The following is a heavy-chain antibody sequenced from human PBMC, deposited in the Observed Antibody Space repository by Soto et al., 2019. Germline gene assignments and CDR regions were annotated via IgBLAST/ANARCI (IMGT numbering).Heavy chain of an antibody. D-gene: IGHD3-22*01. V-gene: IGHV3-15*01. Sequence: EVQLVESGGGLVKPGGSLRLSCAASGFTFSNAWMSWVRQAPGKGLEWVGRIKSKTDGGTTDYAAPVKGRFTISRDDSKNTLYLQMNSLKTEDTAVYYCTTGDYYDSSGYYGFGAFDIWGQGTMVTVSS. J-gene: IGHJ3*02. CDR1: GFTFSNAW. CDR3: TTGDYYDSSGYYGFGAFDI. CDR2: IKSKTDGGTT.